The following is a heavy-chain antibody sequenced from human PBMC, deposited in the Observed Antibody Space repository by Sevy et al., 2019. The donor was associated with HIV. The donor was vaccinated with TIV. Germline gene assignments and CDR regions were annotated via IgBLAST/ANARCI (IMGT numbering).Heavy chain of an antibody. D-gene: IGHD1-26*01. CDR2: IRPDGSDK. CDR1: GFTFSPYW. Sequence: GESLKISCAASGFTFSPYWMTWVRQAPGKGLEWVANIRPDGSDKYYVDSVKGRFTISRDNAKNSLYLQMNSLRADDTVMYYCARGVGLDCWGQGALVTVSS. J-gene: IGHJ4*02. V-gene: IGHV3-7*01. CDR3: ARGVGLDC.